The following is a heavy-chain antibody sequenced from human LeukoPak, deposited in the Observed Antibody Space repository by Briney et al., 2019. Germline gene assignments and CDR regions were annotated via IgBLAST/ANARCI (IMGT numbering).Heavy chain of an antibody. Sequence: GVSLRLSCAASGFTFSSYAMSWVRQAPGKGLEWVSAISGSGGSTYYADSVKGRFTISRDNSKNTLYLQMNSLRAEDTAVYYCATKGVYNVVVVAAAAGDAFDIWGQGTMVTVSS. CDR3: ATKGVYNVVVVAAAAGDAFDI. CDR2: ISGSGGST. V-gene: IGHV3-23*01. J-gene: IGHJ3*02. D-gene: IGHD2-15*01. CDR1: GFTFSSYA.